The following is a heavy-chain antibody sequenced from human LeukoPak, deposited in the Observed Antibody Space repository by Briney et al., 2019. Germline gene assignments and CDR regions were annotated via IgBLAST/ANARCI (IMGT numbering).Heavy chain of an antibody. Sequence: GGSLRLSCAASGFTFSSYGMHWVRQAPGKGQEWVAVIWYDGSNKYYADSVKGRFTISRDNSKNTLYLQMNSLRAEGTAVYYCARDYIVVVPAAHYYYYYGMDVWGQGTTVTVSS. CDR1: GFTFSSYG. J-gene: IGHJ6*02. CDR2: IWYDGSNK. V-gene: IGHV3-33*01. D-gene: IGHD2-2*01. CDR3: ARDYIVVVPAAHYYYYYGMDV.